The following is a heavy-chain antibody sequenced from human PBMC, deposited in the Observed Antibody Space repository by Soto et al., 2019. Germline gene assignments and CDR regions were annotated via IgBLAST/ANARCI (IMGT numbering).Heavy chain of an antibody. V-gene: IGHV3-21*01. CDR3: ARVMVYYDISGYPFF. J-gene: IGHJ4*02. Sequence: GKGLEWVSSISSSSSYIYYADSVKGRFTISRDNAKNSLYLQMNSLRAEDTAEYYCARVMVYYDISGYPFFWGQGTLVTVYS. CDR2: ISSSSSYI. D-gene: IGHD3-22*01.